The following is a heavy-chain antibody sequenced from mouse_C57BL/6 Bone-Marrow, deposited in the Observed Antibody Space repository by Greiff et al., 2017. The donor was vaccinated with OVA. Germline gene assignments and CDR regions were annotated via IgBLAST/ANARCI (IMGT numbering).Heavy chain of an antibody. V-gene: IGHV1-81*01. CDR1: GYTLTSYG. CDR3: AWGHYYGSSYNY. J-gene: IGHJ2*01. D-gene: IGHD1-1*01. CDR2: IYPRSGNT. Sequence: QVQLQQSGAELARPGASVKLSCKASGYTLTSYGISWVKQRTGQGLEWIGEIYPRSGNTYYNEKFKGKATLTADKSSSTAYMELRSLTSEDSAVYFCAWGHYYGSSYNYWGQGTTLTVSS.